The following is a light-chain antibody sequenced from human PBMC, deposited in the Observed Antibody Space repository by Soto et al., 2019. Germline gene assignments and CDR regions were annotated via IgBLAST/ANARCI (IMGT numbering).Light chain of an antibody. CDR1: SSNIGAGYD. Sequence: QSALTPPPSVSGAPGQRVTISCTGRSSNIGAGYDVHWYQQLPGTAPKLLIYGNSNRPSGVPDRFSGPKSGTSASLAITGLQAEDEADYYCQSYDSSLSGYVFGTGTKVTVL. J-gene: IGLJ1*01. V-gene: IGLV1-40*01. CDR2: GNS. CDR3: QSYDSSLSGYV.